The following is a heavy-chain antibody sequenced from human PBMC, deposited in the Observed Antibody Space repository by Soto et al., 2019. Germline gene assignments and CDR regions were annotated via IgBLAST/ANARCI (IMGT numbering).Heavy chain of an antibody. J-gene: IGHJ3*02. CDR3: ARGGAWETDAFDI. CDR1: GGSISSYY. D-gene: IGHD1-26*01. V-gene: IGHV4-59*01. CDR2: IYYSGST. Sequence: SETLSLTCTVSGGSISSYYWSWIRQPPGKGLEWIGYIYYSGSTNYNPSLKSRVTISVDTSKNQFSLKLSSVTAADTAVYYCARGGAWETDAFDIWGQGTMVTVS.